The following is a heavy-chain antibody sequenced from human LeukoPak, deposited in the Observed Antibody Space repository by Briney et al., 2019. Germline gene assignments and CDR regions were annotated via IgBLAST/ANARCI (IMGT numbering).Heavy chain of an antibody. CDR3: ARGGYSYGLFDY. V-gene: IGHV3-66*01. J-gene: IGHJ4*02. D-gene: IGHD5-18*01. CDR2: IYSGGIT. Sequence: GGSLRLSCAAFGFTVSGNYMSWVRQAPGKGLEWVSVIYSGGITYYADSVKGRFTISRDNSKNTVYLQMNNLRAEDTAVYYCARGGYSYGLFDYWGQGTLVTVSS. CDR1: GFTVSGNY.